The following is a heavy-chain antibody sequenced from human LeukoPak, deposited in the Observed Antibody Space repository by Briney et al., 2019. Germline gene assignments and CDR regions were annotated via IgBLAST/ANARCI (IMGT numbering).Heavy chain of an antibody. J-gene: IGHJ4*02. D-gene: IGHD3-22*01. CDR2: ITSRGEST. V-gene: IGHV3-23*01. CDR3: ARDRPNYYGSDGHYYRRDGDY. Sequence: GGSLRLPCAASGFTFSSYAMSWVRQAPGKGLQWVSSITSRGESTWYVDSVKGRFTITRDNSENTLYLQMHSQRAEDTAVYYCARDRPNYYGSDGHYYRRDGDYWGRGTLVSVSS. CDR1: GFTFSSYA.